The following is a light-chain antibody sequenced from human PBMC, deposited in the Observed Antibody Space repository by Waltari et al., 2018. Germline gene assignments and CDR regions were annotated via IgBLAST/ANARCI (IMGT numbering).Light chain of an antibody. J-gene: IGLJ2*01. CDR1: SGSIASNY. CDR3: QSYDSSTVV. Sequence: NFMLTQPHSVSESPGKTVTISCTRSSGSIASNYGQRYQQRPGSAPTTVIYADNQRPSGVPDRFSGSIDSSSNSASLTISGLKTEDEADYYCQSYDSSTVVFGGGTKLTVL. CDR2: ADN. V-gene: IGLV6-57*03.